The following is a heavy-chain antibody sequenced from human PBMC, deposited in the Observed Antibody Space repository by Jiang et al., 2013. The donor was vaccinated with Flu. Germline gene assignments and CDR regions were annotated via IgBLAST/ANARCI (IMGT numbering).Heavy chain of an antibody. V-gene: IGHV1-2*04. CDR1: GYTFTDYF. Sequence: SGAEVKEPGASVKVSCKASGYTFTDYFIHWLRQAPGQGLEWMGWIDPNSGVTRYAQRFRGWVTMTRDTSITTAYMEVSRLTSDDTAVYFCVREPGVGRGMADCWGQGTLVTVSS. D-gene: IGHD3-3*01. J-gene: IGHJ4*02. CDR3: VREPGVGRGMADC. CDR2: IDPNSGVT.